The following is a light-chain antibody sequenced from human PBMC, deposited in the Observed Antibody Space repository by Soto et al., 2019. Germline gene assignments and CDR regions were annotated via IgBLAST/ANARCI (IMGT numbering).Light chain of an antibody. CDR3: QQYNNGPPYT. CDR2: GAS. CDR1: QSVSIN. J-gene: IGKJ2*01. Sequence: EIVMTQSPATLSVSPGERATLSCRASQSVSINLAWYQQKPGQPPRLLIYGASTRATGIPASFSGSGSGTEFTLTISSLQSEDFAVYYCQQYNNGPPYTFGQGTRWISN. V-gene: IGKV3-15*01.